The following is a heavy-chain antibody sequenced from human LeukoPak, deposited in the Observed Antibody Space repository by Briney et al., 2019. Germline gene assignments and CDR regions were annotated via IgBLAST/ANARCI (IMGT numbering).Heavy chain of an antibody. J-gene: IGHJ6*03. CDR1: RFTFDDYG. D-gene: IGHD6-6*01. CDR3: ARARGSSTTYYYHYMDV. V-gene: IGHV3-20*04. CDR2: IDWNGGST. Sequence: SGGSLRLSCAASRFTFDDYGMSWVRQAPGKGLEWASGIDWNGGSTGYADSVKGRFTISRDNAKNPLYLQMNSLRAEDTALYYCARARGSSTTYYYHYMDVWGKGTTVTVSS.